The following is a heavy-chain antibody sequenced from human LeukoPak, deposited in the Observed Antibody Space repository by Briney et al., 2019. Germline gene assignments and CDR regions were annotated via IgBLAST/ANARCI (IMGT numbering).Heavy chain of an antibody. CDR2: ISGSGGST. Sequence: GGSLRLSCAASGFTFSSYAMSWVRQAPGKGLEWVSAISGSGGSTYYADSVKGRFTISRDNAKNSLYLQMNSLRAEDTAVYYCARDHYYDSSGYLSWGQGTLVTVSS. CDR1: GFTFSSYA. CDR3: ARDHYYDSSGYLS. J-gene: IGHJ4*02. V-gene: IGHV3-23*01. D-gene: IGHD3-22*01.